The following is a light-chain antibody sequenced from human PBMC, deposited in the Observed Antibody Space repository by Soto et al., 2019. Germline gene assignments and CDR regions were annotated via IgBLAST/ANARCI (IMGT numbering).Light chain of an antibody. J-gene: IGKJ3*01. CDR1: ESVTSS. CDR3: QQYGSSPST. CDR2: GAS. V-gene: IGKV3-15*01. Sequence: EIVMTQSPATLAVSPGDRATLSGRASESVTSSLAWYQQTPGQAPRLLIYGASTRATGIPARFSGSGSGTEFTLTISSLQSEDFAVYYCQQYGSSPSTVGPGTKVDIK.